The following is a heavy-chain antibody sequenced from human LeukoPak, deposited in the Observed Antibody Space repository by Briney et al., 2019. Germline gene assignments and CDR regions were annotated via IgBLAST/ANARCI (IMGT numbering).Heavy chain of an antibody. CDR3: AARSPDSSGWYHDY. CDR2: ISGSGGST. CDR1: GITFSSSA. V-gene: IGHV3-23*01. J-gene: IGHJ4*02. Sequence: GGSLRLSCAASGITFSSSAMSWVRQAPGKGLEWVSAISGSGGSTHYADSVKGRFTISRDNSKNTLYLQMSSLRAEDTAIYYCAARSPDSSGWYHDYWGQGTLVTVSS. D-gene: IGHD6-19*01.